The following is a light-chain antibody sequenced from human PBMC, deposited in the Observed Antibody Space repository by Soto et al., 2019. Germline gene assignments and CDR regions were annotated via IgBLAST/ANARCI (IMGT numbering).Light chain of an antibody. V-gene: IGKV1-12*01. Sequence: RWLAWDQEQPWKSARLLIYAASSLQSGVPSRFSGSGSRTDFTLTSSILHPEFFGTYYCQQGNRFPLTFGGGTKVDIK. CDR1: RW. CDR3: QQGNRFPLT. CDR2: AAS. J-gene: IGKJ4*01.